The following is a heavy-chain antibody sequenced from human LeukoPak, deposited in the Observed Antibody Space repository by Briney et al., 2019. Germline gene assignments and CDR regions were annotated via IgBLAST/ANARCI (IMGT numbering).Heavy chain of an antibody. V-gene: IGHV3-23*01. CDR3: ATVVITSDY. Sequence: GGSLRLSCAASGFIFSSYAMSWVRQAPGKGLEWVSGISGSGGSTNDADSVKGRFTISRDNSKNTLYLQMKTLRVEDTAVYYCATVVITSDYWGQGTLVTVSS. CDR1: GFIFSSYA. J-gene: IGHJ4*02. CDR2: ISGSGGST. D-gene: IGHD3-22*01.